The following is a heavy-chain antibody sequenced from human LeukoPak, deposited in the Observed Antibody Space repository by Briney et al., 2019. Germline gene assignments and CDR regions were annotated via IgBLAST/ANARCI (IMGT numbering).Heavy chain of an antibody. V-gene: IGHV3-48*04. D-gene: IGHD4-17*01. Sequence: GGSLRLSCAASGFTFSSYSMNWVRQAPGKGLEWVSYISTSSSTVFYADSVKGRFTISRDDAKNSLYLQMHSLRAEDTAVYYCARDLRTTVTTRDYWGQGTLVTVSS. CDR1: GFTFSSYS. J-gene: IGHJ4*02. CDR3: ARDLRTTVTTRDY. CDR2: ISTSSSTV.